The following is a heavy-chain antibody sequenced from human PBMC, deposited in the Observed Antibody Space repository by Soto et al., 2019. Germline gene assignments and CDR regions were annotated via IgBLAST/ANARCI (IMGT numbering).Heavy chain of an antibody. D-gene: IGHD3-22*01. Sequence: QVQLVQSGAEVKKPGSSVKVSCKASGGTFSNYAISWVRQAPGQGLEWMGGIIPIFGTANYAQKFQGRVTITADESTSTAYMELSSLRSEDTAVYYCARDPEYYYDSSGYYYFDYWGQGTLVTVSS. CDR1: GGTFSNYA. CDR3: ARDPEYYYDSSGYYYFDY. CDR2: IIPIFGTA. J-gene: IGHJ4*02. V-gene: IGHV1-69*01.